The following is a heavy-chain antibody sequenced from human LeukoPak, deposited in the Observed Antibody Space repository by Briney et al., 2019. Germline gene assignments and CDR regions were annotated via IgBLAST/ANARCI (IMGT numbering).Heavy chain of an antibody. D-gene: IGHD4-17*01. CDR3: AKDHTGDDGAGPSDI. CDR1: GFSFTNFV. Sequence: GGSLRLSCAAAGFSFTNFVMSWVRQAPGKGLEWVSGIRGTGIITYYADSVKGRFTISRDNSKNTLYLQMNSLRAEDTAIYYCAKDHTGDDGAGPSDIWGRGTMVTVS. V-gene: IGHV3-23*01. J-gene: IGHJ3*02. CDR2: IRGTGIIT.